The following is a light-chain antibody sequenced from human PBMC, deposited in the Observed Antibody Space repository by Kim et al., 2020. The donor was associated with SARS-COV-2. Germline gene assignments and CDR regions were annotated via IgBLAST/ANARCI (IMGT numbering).Light chain of an antibody. CDR1: QSLSTY. V-gene: IGKV1-39*01. CDR3: QQTYSSPSST. J-gene: IGKJ2*01. Sequence: ASVGDTVIITCRASQSLSTYLNWYQQKPGKAPKLLIYAASSLQSGVPLRFSGSGSGTDFTLTISSLQPEDFATYYCQQTYSSPSSTFGQGTKLEI. CDR2: AAS.